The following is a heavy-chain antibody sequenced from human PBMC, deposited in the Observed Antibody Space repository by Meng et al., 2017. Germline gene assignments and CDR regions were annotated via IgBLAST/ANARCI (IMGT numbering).Heavy chain of an antibody. CDR1: GFSLSTSGVG. V-gene: IGHV2-5*02. J-gene: IGHJ5*02. CDR3: AHRRGDSREGWFDP. Sequence: QLTLKGFVPTLVNPTQTRPLTCTFSGFSLSTSGVGVGWIRQPPGKALEWLALIYWDDDKRYSPSLKSRLTITKDTSKNQVVLTMTNMDPVDTATYYCAHRRGDSREGWFDPWGQGTLVTVSS. CDR2: IYWDDDK. D-gene: IGHD2-21*02.